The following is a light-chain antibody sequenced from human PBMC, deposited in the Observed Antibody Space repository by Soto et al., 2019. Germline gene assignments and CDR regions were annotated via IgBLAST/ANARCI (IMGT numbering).Light chain of an antibody. V-gene: IGKV3-20*01. CDR3: QQYDSSHLT. Sequence: ENVLTQSPGTLYLSPGERATLSCRASQNVISSYLAWYQQKPGQAPSLLVYATSSRAAGIPDRFSGSGSGTDFTLTISRLEPEDFAVYYCQQYDSSHLTFGGGTKVEIK. CDR2: ATS. J-gene: IGKJ4*01. CDR1: QNVISSY.